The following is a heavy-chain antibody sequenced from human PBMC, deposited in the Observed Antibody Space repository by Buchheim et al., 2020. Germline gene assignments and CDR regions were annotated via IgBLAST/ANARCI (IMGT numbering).Heavy chain of an antibody. CDR2: ISSSSSYI. CDR1: GFTFSSYS. CDR3: ASSDTAMPLDY. V-gene: IGHV3-21*01. D-gene: IGHD5-18*01. J-gene: IGHJ4*02. Sequence: EVQLVESGGGLVKPGGSLRLSCAASGFTFSSYSMNWVRQAPGKGLEWVSSISSSSSYIYSADSVKGRFTISRDNAKNSLYLQMNSLRAEDTAVYYCASSDTAMPLDYWGQGTL.